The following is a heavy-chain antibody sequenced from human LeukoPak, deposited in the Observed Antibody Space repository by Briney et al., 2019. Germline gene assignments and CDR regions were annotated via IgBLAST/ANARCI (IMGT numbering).Heavy chain of an antibody. J-gene: IGHJ3*02. CDR1: GGSISSGGYS. CDR3: ARDGNHDAFDI. D-gene: IGHD1-1*01. V-gene: IGHV4-30-2*01. Sequence: PSQTLSLTCAVSGGSISSGGYSWSWLRQPPGKGLEWIGYIYHSGSTYYNPSLKSRVTISVDRSKNQFSLKLSSVTAADTAVYYCARDGNHDAFDIWGQGTMVTVSS. CDR2: IYHSGST.